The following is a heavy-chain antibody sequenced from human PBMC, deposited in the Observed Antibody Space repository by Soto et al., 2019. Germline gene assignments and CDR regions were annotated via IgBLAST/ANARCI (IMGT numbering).Heavy chain of an antibody. Sequence: QLHLVQSGAVVKKPGASVTVSCSASGYPVTAYYMHWVRQAPGRGLEWMGGINPATGAAKYTQTFQGRVTMARDTSTSTGFMEPSGLTSADTAFFFCARGGGVGVAGSAAFDMWGQGTLVTVSS. J-gene: IGHJ3*02. CDR2: INPATGAA. CDR1: GYPVTAYY. V-gene: IGHV1-2*02. CDR3: ARGGGVGVAGSAAFDM. D-gene: IGHD3-3*01.